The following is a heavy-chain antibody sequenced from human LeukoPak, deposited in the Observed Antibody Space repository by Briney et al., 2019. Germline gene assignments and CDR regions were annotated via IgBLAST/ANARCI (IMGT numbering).Heavy chain of an antibody. CDR1: GGSISSGDYY. CDR2: ISYSGST. J-gene: IGHJ4*02. V-gene: IGHV4-30-4*08. D-gene: IGHD4-17*01. CDR3: ARAGDYELFDY. Sequence: SETLSLTCTVSGGSISSGDYYWSWIRQPPGKGLEWIGNISYSGSTYYNPSLKSRVTISVDTLQNQFSLRLKSVTAADTAGYYCARAGDYELFDYWGQGTLVTVSS.